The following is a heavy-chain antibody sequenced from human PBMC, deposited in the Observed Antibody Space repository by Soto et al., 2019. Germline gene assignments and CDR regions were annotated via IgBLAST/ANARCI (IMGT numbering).Heavy chain of an antibody. D-gene: IGHD2-2*01. V-gene: IGHV3-23*01. J-gene: IGHJ4*02. CDR3: AKSRVRTTIPAAILD. Sequence: GGSLRLSCAASGFTFDSYAMSWVRQAPGKGLEWVSAVSGSGDRIYYADSVKGRFTISRDTSHNTLYLQMNSLRAEDTAVYYCAKSRVRTTIPAAILDWGQGALVTVPS. CDR2: VSGSGDRI. CDR1: GFTFDSYA.